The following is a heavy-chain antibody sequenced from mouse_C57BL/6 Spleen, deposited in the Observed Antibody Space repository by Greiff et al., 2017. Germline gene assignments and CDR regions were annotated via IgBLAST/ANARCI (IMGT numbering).Heavy chain of an antibody. CDR3: ARNFYYGFDY. J-gene: IGHJ2*01. Sequence: QVQLKESGPGLVQPSQSLSITCTVSGFSLTSSGVHWVRQSPGMGLEWLGVIWSGGSTDSNAAFISRLSISKDNSKSQVFFKMNSLQADDTAIYYCARNFYYGFDYWGQGTTLTVSS. CDR2: IWSGGST. V-gene: IGHV2-2*01. CDR1: GFSLTSSG. D-gene: IGHD1-1*01.